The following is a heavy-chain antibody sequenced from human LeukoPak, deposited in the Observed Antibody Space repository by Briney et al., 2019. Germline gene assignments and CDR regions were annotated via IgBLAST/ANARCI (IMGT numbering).Heavy chain of an antibody. J-gene: IGHJ4*02. V-gene: IGHV3-74*01. CDR2: INSDGSST. CDR3: ARAADSSGYYDY. Sequence: GGSLRLSCAASGFTFSSYWMHWVRQAPGKGLVWVSRINSDGSSTSYADSVKGRFTISRDNAKNTLYLQMNSLRAEDTAVYYCARAADSSGYYDYWGQGTLVTVSS. CDR1: GFTFSSYW. D-gene: IGHD3-22*01.